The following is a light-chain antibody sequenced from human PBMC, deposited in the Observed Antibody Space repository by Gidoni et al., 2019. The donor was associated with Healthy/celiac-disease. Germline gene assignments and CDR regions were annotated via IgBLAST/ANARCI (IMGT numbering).Light chain of an antibody. Sequence: QSALTQPASVSGSPGQSVTISCTGTGSDVDNNNPVSWYQHHPDKAPTLIIYEGGERPSGVSDRFSGSKSGSTAYLTISGLQPEDEADYYCCSYTGINTPVIFGGGTKLTVL. V-gene: IGLV2-23*01. J-gene: IGLJ2*01. CDR3: CSYTGINTPVI. CDR1: GSDVDNNNP. CDR2: EGG.